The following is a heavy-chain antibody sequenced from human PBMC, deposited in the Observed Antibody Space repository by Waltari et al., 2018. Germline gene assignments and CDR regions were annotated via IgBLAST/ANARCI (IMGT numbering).Heavy chain of an antibody. CDR2: ITWNSGKV. CDR3: TKDLTHTNYEGFAN. CDR1: GFTYDDFA. J-gene: IGHJ4*02. Sequence: EVQLVESGGALLQPGRSLRLSCATSGFTYDDFAXHWVRQVPGKGLEWVEGITWNSGKVDYAGSVKGRFTISRDNAKNLLFLQMNSLRPEDTALYYCTKDLTHTNYEGFANWGLGTLVTVSS. D-gene: IGHD3-16*01. V-gene: IGHV3-9*01.